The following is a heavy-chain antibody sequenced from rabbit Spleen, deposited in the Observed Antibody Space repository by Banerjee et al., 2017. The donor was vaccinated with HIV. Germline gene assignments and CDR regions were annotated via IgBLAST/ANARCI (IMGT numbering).Heavy chain of an antibody. V-gene: IGHV1S40*01. CDR2: IYIGSGNT. D-gene: IGHD6-1*01. J-gene: IGHJ4*01. CDR1: GFSFSSSYY. CDR3: ARNYASYGYGINL. Sequence: QSLEESGGGLVQPEGSLTLTCTASGFSFSSSYYMCWVRQAPGKGLEWIGCIYIGSGNTYYASWAKGRFTISKTSSTTVTLQMTSLTAADTATYFCARNYASYGYGINLWGPGTLRHRL.